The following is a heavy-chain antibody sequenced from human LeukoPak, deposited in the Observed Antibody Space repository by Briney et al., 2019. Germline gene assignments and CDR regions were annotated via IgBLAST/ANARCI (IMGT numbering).Heavy chain of an antibody. J-gene: IGHJ3*02. D-gene: IGHD3-3*01. CDR2: LNTNGSST. CDR3: ARDRSAVTIFGVAHDAFDI. CDR1: GFTFSSYW. V-gene: IGHV3-74*01. Sequence: PGGSLRLSFAASGFTFSSYWMHWVRQAPGKGLVWVSHLNTNGSSTSYADSVKGRFTISRDNAKSTLYLQMNSLRAEDTAVYYCARDRSAVTIFGVAHDAFDIWGQGTMVTVSS.